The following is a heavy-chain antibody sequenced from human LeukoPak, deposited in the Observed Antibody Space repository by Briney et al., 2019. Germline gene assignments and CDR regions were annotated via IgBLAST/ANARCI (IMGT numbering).Heavy chain of an antibody. Sequence: SETLSLTCTVSGGSISSHYWSWIRQPPGKGLEWIGYIYYSGSTNYNPSLKSRVTISVDTSKNQFSLKLSSVTAADTAVYYCARVSHSSSSGTTNYYYYMDVWGKGTTVTVSS. CDR3: ARVSHSSSSGTTNYYYYMDV. CDR1: GGSISSHY. V-gene: IGHV4-59*11. J-gene: IGHJ6*03. CDR2: IYYSGST. D-gene: IGHD6-6*01.